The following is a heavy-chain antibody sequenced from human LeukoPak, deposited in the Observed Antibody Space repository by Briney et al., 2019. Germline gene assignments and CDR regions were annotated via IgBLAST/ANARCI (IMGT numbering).Heavy chain of an antibody. D-gene: IGHD2-2*01. V-gene: IGHV1-24*01. Sequence: ASVKVSCKVSGYTLTELSMHWVRQAPGKGLEWMGGFDPEDGETIYAQKFQGRVTMTEDTSTDTACMELSSLRSEDTAVYYCATASYCSSTSCHNWFDPWGQGTLVTVSS. CDR3: ATASYCSSTSCHNWFDP. J-gene: IGHJ5*02. CDR1: GYTLTELS. CDR2: FDPEDGET.